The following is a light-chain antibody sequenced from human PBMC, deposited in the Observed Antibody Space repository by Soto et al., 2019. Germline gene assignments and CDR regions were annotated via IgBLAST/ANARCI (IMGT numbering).Light chain of an antibody. V-gene: IGLV2-18*02. CDR2: EVS. Sequence: SALSQPPSVSGSPGQSLAISCTGTSSDVGSYNRVSWYQQPPGAAPKLMIYEVSNRPSGVPDRFSGSKSGNTASLTISGLQAEDEADYYCNSYTGSSTYVFGTGTKVTVL. J-gene: IGLJ1*01. CDR1: SSDVGSYNR. CDR3: NSYTGSSTYV.